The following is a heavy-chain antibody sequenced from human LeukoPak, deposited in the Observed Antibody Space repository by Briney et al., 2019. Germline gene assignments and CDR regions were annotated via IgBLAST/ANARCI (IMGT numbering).Heavy chain of an antibody. J-gene: IGHJ6*02. Sequence: PGGSLRLSCAASGFTFSSYGMHWVRQAPGKGLEWVAVIWYDGSNKYYADSVKGRFTISRDNSKNTLYLQMNSLRAEDTAVYYCARGAVAGMSHSFNYYYGMDVWGQGTTVTVSS. D-gene: IGHD6-19*01. CDR1: GFTFSSYG. V-gene: IGHV3-33*01. CDR2: IWYDGSNK. CDR3: ARGAVAGMSHSFNYYYGMDV.